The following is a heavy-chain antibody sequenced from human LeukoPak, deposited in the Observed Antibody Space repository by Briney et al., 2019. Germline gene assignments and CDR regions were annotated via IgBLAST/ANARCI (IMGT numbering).Heavy chain of an antibody. Sequence: PGGSLRLSCAVSGLTFSSYAMSWVRQAPGKGLEWVSAISGSGGSTYYADSVKGRFTISRDNSKNTLYLQMNSLRAEDTAVYYCAKRPTFYYDSSGYTYWGQGTLVTVSS. CDR3: AKRPTFYYDSSGYTY. V-gene: IGHV3-23*01. J-gene: IGHJ4*02. CDR2: ISGSGGST. D-gene: IGHD3-22*01. CDR1: GLTFSSYA.